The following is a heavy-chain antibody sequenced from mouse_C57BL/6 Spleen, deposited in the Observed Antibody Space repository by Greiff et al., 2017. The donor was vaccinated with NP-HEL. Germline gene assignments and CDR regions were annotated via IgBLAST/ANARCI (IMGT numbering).Heavy chain of an antibody. J-gene: IGHJ2*01. CDR2: IDPSDSYT. CDR3: ARPGTEY. CDR1: GYTFTSYW. Sequence: QVQLQQPGAELVKPGASVKLSCKASGYTFTSYWMQWVKQRPGQGLEWIGEIDPSDSYTNYNQKFKGKATLTVDTSSSTAYMQLSSLTSEDSAVYYCARPGTEYWGQGTTLTVSS. D-gene: IGHD4-1*01. V-gene: IGHV1-50*01.